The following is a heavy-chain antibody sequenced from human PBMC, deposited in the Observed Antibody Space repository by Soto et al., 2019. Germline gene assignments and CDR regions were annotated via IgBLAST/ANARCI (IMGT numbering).Heavy chain of an antibody. CDR3: ARQVIPYRPPGMDV. V-gene: IGHV5-51*01. CDR1: GYRFTNYW. CDR2: IHPGDLDT. Sequence: GESLKISCKGYGYRFTNYWIAWVRQMPGKGLEWMGIIHPGDLDTRYSPSFQGLITISADTSISTAYLHWSSLKAADTAIYYCARQVIPYRPPGMDVWGQGTTVTVSS. J-gene: IGHJ6*02. D-gene: IGHD3-16*02.